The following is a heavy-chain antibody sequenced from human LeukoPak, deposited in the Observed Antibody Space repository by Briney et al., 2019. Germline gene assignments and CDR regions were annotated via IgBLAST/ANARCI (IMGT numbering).Heavy chain of an antibody. J-gene: IGHJ6*03. V-gene: IGHV3-7*01. CDR3: AKGSKEVLFTRDHYMDV. CDR2: INLDGSEK. D-gene: IGHD3-3*01. Sequence: GGSLRLSCTASGFIFSTSWMTWARQAPGKGLEWVANINLDGSEKYYVDSVKGRFTISRDNSKNTLYLQMNSLRAEDTAVYYCAKGSKEVLFTRDHYMDVWGKGTTVTISS. CDR1: GFIFSTSW.